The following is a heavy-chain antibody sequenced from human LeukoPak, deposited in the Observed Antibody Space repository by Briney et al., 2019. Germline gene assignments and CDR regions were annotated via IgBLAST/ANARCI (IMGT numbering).Heavy chain of an antibody. CDR3: ARDIVVVVAATRYFDY. V-gene: IGHV4-39*07. D-gene: IGHD2-15*01. CDR2: IYYSGST. J-gene: IGHJ4*02. Sequence: PSETLSLTCTVSGGSISSSSYYWGWIRQPPGKGLEWIGSIYYSGSTYYNPSLKSRVTISVDTSKNQFSLKLSSVTAADTAVYYCARDIVVVVAATRYFDYWGQGTLVTVSS. CDR1: GGSISSSSYY.